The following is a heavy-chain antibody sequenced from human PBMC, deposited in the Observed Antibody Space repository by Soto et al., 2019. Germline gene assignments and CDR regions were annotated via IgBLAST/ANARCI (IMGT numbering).Heavy chain of an antibody. Sequence: SVKVSCKASGGTFSSYAISWVRQAPGQGLEWMGGIIPIFGTANYAQKFHGRVTMTTDTSTSTAYMELRSLRSDDTAVYYCARRYGDPSSAAGFDYWGQGTLVTVSS. CDR2: IIPIFGTA. D-gene: IGHD4-17*01. CDR1: GGTFSSYA. CDR3: ARRYGDPSSAAGFDY. J-gene: IGHJ4*02. V-gene: IGHV1-69*05.